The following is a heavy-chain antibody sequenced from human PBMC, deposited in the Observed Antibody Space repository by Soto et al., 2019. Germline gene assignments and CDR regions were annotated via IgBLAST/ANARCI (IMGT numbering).Heavy chain of an antibody. V-gene: IGHV3-15*01. CDR1: GFTFSNAW. D-gene: IGHD2-15*01. CDR3: TTRIVAVVAAPHDWYFDL. CDR2: INSKTDGGTT. J-gene: IGHJ2*01. Sequence: EVQLVESGGGLVKPGGSLRLSCAASGFTFSNAWMSWVRQAPGKGLEWVGRINSKTDGGTTDYAAPVKGRFTISRDDSKDTLYLQMNSLKTQDTAVYYCTTRIVAVVAAPHDWYFDLWGRGTLVTLSS.